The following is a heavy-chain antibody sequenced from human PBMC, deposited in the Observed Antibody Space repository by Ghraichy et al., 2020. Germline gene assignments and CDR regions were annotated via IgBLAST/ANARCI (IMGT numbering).Heavy chain of an antibody. CDR3: AKDKVYYDSSGLGYWYFDL. CDR2: ISGSGGST. D-gene: IGHD3-22*01. V-gene: IGHV3-23*01. Sequence: GGSLRLSCAASGFTFSSYAMSWVRQAPGKGLEWVSAISGSGGSTYYADSVKGRFTISRDNSKNTLYLQMNSLRAEDTAVSYCAKDKVYYDSSGLGYWYFDLWGRGTLVTVSS. CDR1: GFTFSSYA. J-gene: IGHJ2*01.